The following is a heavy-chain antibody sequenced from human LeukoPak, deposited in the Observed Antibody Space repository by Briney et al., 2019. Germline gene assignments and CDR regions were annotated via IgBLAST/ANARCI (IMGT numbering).Heavy chain of an antibody. Sequence: SVKVSCKASGGTFSSYAISWVRQAPGQGLEWMCGLIPIFGTANSAQKFQGRVTITTDESTSTAYMELSSLRSEDTAVYYCARDHGSSWLRYYMDVWGKGTTVTVSS. CDR1: GGTFSSYA. CDR3: ARDHGSSWLRYYMDV. CDR2: LIPIFGTA. D-gene: IGHD6-13*01. V-gene: IGHV1-69*05. J-gene: IGHJ6*03.